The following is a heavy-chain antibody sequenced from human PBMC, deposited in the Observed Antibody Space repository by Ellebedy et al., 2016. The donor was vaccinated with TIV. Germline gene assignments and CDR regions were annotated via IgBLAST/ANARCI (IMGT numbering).Heavy chain of an antibody. V-gene: IGHV3-13*01. J-gene: IGHJ6*02. CDR3: ARELSFSSVSHYSRLKDGLDV. Sequence: GESLKISXAASGFTFRNYDMHWVRQASGKGLEWVSRIGSTGDTEYSASVKGRFTISREDAKNSLYLQMNNLRCEDTAVYFCARELSFSSVSHYSRLKDGLDVWGQGTTVNVSS. D-gene: IGHD3-10*01. CDR2: IGSTGDT. CDR1: GFTFRNYD.